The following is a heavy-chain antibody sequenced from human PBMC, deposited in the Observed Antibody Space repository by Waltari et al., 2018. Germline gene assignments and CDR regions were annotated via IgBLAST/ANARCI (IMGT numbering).Heavy chain of an antibody. D-gene: IGHD3-22*01. V-gene: IGHV1-18*01. CDR1: GGTFSSYA. CDR2: ISAYNGNT. CDR3: AQTHYYDSSGSIPYYGMDV. J-gene: IGHJ6*02. Sequence: QVQLVQSGAEVKKPGSSVKVSCKASGGTFSSYAISWVRQAPGQGLEWMGGISAYNGNTNYAQKFQGRVTMTTDTSTSTAYMELRSLRSDDTAVYYCAQTHYYDSSGSIPYYGMDVWGQGTTVTVSS.